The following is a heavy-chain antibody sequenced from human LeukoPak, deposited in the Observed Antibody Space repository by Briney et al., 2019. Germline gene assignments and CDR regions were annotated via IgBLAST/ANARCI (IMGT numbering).Heavy chain of an antibody. CDR3: ARALWFGETFPAY. D-gene: IGHD3-10*01. J-gene: IGHJ4*02. V-gene: IGHV3-48*03. Sequence: PGGSLRLSCAASGFSFSSYEMNWVRQAPGKGLEWVSYIGSSGSTVYYADSVKGRFTTSRDNAKNSLYLQMNSLRDEDTAVYYCARALWFGETFPAYWGQGTLVTVSS. CDR2: IGSSGSTV. CDR1: GFSFSSYE.